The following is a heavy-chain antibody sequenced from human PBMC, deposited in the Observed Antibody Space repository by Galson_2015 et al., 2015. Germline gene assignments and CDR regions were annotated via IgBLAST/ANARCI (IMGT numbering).Heavy chain of an antibody. CDR2: ISANAVST. Sequence: SLRLSCAASGFTFSRYAMSRVRQAPGKGLEWVSAISANAVSTAYSDSVKGRFTISRDNSKNTLYLQMNSLRDEDTAVYFCAERGVRDDDRYFDYWGQGILVTVSS. D-gene: IGHD3-10*01. J-gene: IGHJ4*02. CDR3: AERGVRDDDRYFDY. CDR1: GFTFSRYA. V-gene: IGHV3-23*01.